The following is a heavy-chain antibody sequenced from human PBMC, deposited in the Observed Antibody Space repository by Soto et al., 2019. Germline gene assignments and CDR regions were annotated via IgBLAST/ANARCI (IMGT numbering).Heavy chain of an antibody. CDR1: GYTFNFYG. CDR2: ISGFNGNT. D-gene: IGHD3-16*01. Sequence: ASVKVSCKASGYTFNFYGITWVRQAPGQGLEWMGWISGFNGNTNYAADLQGRVTMTTDTSTSTAYMELRGLRSDDTAVYYCARIGVSSGHESPDFDSWGQGALVTVSS. CDR3: ARIGVSSGHESPDFDS. V-gene: IGHV1-18*01. J-gene: IGHJ4*02.